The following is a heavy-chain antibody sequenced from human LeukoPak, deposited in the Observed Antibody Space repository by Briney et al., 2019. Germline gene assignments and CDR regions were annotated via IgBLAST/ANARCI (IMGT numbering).Heavy chain of an antibody. CDR2: IYYRGST. D-gene: IGHD3-22*01. V-gene: IGHV4-59*01. J-gene: IGHJ4*02. CDR1: GVSISSDY. CDR3: ARLSGYSSGHYYSDY. Sequence: SETLSLTCTVSGVSISSDYLSWIRQPPGKGLEWIGYIYYRGSTNYNPSLKSRVTISVDTSKNQFSLKLSSVTAADTAVYYCARLSGYSSGHYYSDYWGQGTLVTVSS.